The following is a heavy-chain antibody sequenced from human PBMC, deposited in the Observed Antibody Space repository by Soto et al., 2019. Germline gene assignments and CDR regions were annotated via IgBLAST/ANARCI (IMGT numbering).Heavy chain of an antibody. CDR3: AKDEGRFLRNYFNYGIDV. CDR1: GFDFIDHG. Sequence: GGSLRLSCAASGFDFIDHGMHWVRQAPGEGLEWVTVISDDGTAKYYKESVKGRFTTSRDNSKKTLYLQIDSLRVEDTAVYYCAKDEGRFLRNYFNYGIDVWGLGTTVTVS. V-gene: IGHV3-33*03. J-gene: IGHJ6*02. D-gene: IGHD3-3*01. CDR2: ISDDGTAK.